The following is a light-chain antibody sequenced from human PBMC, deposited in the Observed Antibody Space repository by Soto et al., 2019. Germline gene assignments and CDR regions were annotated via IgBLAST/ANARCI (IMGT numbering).Light chain of an antibody. CDR1: SSNIGNNY. CDR3: GTWDSSLSAMV. CDR2: ENN. Sequence: QSVLTQSPSVSAAPGQKVTISCSGSSSNIGNNYVSWYQQLPGTAPKLLIYENNKRPSGIPDRFSGSKSGTSATLGITGLQTGDEADYYCGTWDSSLSAMVFGGGTKLTVL. V-gene: IGLV1-51*02. J-gene: IGLJ2*01.